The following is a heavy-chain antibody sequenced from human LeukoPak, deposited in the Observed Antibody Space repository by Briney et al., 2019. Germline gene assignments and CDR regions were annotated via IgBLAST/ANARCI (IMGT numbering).Heavy chain of an antibody. CDR1: GFTFSSYE. CDR3: ARDTYYYGSGSYYVFDY. D-gene: IGHD3-10*01. Sequence: GGSLRLSCAASGFTFSSYEMNWVRQAPGKGLEWVSYISSSGSTIYYADSVKGRLTISRDNAKNSLYLQMNSLRAEDTAVYYCARDTYYYGSGSYYVFDYWGQGTLVTVSS. V-gene: IGHV3-48*03. CDR2: ISSSGSTI. J-gene: IGHJ4*02.